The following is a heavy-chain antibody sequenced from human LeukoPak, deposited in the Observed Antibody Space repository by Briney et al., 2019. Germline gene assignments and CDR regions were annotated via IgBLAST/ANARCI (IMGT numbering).Heavy chain of an antibody. V-gene: IGHV3-23*01. D-gene: IGHD6-13*01. Sequence: GGSLRLSCAASGFTVSSYGMTWVRLAPGKGLEWVSAFSATDGSAQYAESVKGRFTISRDNSKNSLYLQMNSLRDEDTAIYYCAKARIAAAGTGAFDVWGQGTMVTVSS. CDR3: AKARIAAAGTGAFDV. CDR1: GFTVSSYG. J-gene: IGHJ3*01. CDR2: FSATDGSA.